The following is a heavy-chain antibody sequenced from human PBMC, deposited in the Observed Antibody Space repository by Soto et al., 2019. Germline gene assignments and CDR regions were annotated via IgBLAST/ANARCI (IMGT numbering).Heavy chain of an antibody. CDR3: ARDDYDFWSVSIDY. CDR2: ISYDGSNK. Sequence: GGSLRLSCAASGFTFSSYAMHWVRQAPGKGLEWVAVISYDGSNKYYADSVKGRFTISRDNSKNTLYLQMNSLRAEDTAVYYCARDDYDFWSVSIDYWGQGTLVTVSS. J-gene: IGHJ4*02. V-gene: IGHV3-30-3*01. D-gene: IGHD3-3*01. CDR1: GFTFSSYA.